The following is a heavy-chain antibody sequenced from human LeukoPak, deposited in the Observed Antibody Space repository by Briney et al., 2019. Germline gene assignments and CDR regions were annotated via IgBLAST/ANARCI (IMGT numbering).Heavy chain of an antibody. J-gene: IGHJ4*02. V-gene: IGHV3-9*01. CDR3: AKGGEQWLTLVYFDY. D-gene: IGHD6-19*01. CDR2: ISWNSGSI. Sequence: PGRSLRLSCAASGFTFDDYAMHWVRQAPGKGLEWVSGISWNSGSIGYADSVKGRFTISRGNAKNSLYQQMNSLRAEDTALYYCAKGGEQWLTLVYFDYWGQGTLVTVSS. CDR1: GFTFDDYA.